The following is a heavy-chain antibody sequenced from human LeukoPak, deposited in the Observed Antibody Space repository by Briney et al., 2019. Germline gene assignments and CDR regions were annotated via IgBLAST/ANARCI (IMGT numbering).Heavy chain of an antibody. CDR3: ASDHLSIASTGTRY. CDR1: GYTFTIYG. V-gene: IGHV1-18*01. CDR2: ISTYNDDT. Sequence: ASVRVSSMASGYTFTIYGISWVPPALGERVGRMGRISTYNDDTNYAQNLQCRVTMTTDTSTNTAYMELRSLSSDDTAVYYCASDHLSIASTGTRYWGQGTLVTVSS. J-gene: IGHJ4*02. D-gene: IGHD6-13*01.